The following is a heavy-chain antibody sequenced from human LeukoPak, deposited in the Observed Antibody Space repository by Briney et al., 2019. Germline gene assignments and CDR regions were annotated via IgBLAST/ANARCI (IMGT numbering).Heavy chain of an antibody. D-gene: IGHD6-19*01. V-gene: IGHV3-15*07. J-gene: IGHJ4*02. CDR3: TTGQTSGWYDY. CDR2: IKSKSDGGTI. CDR1: GFPFTNTW. Sequence: PGGSLRLSCAASGFPFTNTWMNWVRQAPGKGLEWVGRIKSKSDGGTIDYATPVKNRFTISRDDSKTMLYLQMDSLKTEDTAMYYCTTGQTSGWYDYWGQGTLVTVSS.